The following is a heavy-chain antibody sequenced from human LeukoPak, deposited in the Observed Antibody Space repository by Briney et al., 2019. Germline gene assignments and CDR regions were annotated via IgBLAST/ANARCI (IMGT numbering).Heavy chain of an antibody. CDR3: ARDNSGYLDY. CDR2: INPNSGGT. V-gene: IGHV1-2*04. D-gene: IGHD3-22*01. Sequence: ASVKVSCKASGYTFTGCYMHWVRQAPGQGLEWMGWINPNSGGTNYAQKFQGWVTMTRDTSTGTIYMELSSLRSEDTAVYFCARDNSGYLDYWGQGTLVTVSS. J-gene: IGHJ4*02. CDR1: GYTFTGCY.